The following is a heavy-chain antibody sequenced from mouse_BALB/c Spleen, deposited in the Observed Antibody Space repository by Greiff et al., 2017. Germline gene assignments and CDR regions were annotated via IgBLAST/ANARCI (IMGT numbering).Heavy chain of an antibody. D-gene: IGHD2-4*01. CDR3: AREDYDGWFAY. Sequence: EVMLVESGGGLVQPGGSRKLSCAASGFTFSSFGMHWVRQAPEKGLEWVAYISSGSSTIYYADTVKGRFTISRDNPKNTLFLQMTSLRSEDTAMYYCAREDYDGWFAYWGQGTLVTVSA. CDR1: GFTFSSFG. V-gene: IGHV5-17*02. CDR2: ISSGSSTI. J-gene: IGHJ3*01.